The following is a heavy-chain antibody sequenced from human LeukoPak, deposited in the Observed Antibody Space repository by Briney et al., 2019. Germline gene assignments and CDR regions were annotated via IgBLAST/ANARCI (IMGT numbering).Heavy chain of an antibody. CDR1: GGTFSSYA. J-gene: IGHJ4*02. Sequence: GASVKVSCKASGGTFSSYAISWVRQAPGQGLEWMGGIIPIFGTANYAQKFQGRVTITADESTSTAYMELSSLRSEDTAVYYCARSAPNVDIVATDYWGQGTLVTVSS. D-gene: IGHD5-12*01. V-gene: IGHV1-69*13. CDR3: ARSAPNVDIVATDY. CDR2: IIPIFGTA.